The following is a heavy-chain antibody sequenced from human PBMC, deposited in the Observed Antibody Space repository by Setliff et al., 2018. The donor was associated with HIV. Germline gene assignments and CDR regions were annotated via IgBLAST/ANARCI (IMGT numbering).Heavy chain of an antibody. D-gene: IGHD6-19*01. CDR3: TRDIALTGDLLGGDY. CDR1: GFLFSAYA. J-gene: IGHJ4*02. V-gene: IGHV3-30*04. CDR2: ISDDGHTK. Sequence: GGSLRLSCAASGFLFSAYAIHWVRQAPVEGLEWVAVISDDGHTKYYIDSVKGRFTVSSDNSKTTLFLQMTSVRAEDTAVYYCTRDIALTGDLLGGDYWGQGTLVTVSS.